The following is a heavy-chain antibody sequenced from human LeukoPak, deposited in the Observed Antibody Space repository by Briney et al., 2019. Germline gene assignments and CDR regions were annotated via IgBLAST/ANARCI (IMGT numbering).Heavy chain of an antibody. Sequence: GGSLRLSCAASNFAFSTCAMTWVRQAPGKGLEWVSSITGSGAGTFYADSVKGRFTISRDNSKSTLLLQMNSLRAEDTAVYYCTKDPNGDYIGAFDFWGQGTRVTVSS. D-gene: IGHD4-17*01. J-gene: IGHJ3*01. CDR1: NFAFSTCA. V-gene: IGHV3-23*01. CDR2: ITGSGAGT. CDR3: TKDPNGDYIGAFDF.